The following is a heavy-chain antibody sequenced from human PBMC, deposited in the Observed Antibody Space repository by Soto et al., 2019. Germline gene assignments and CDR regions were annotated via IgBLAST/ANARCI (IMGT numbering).Heavy chain of an antibody. CDR3: AREANTIYAPHGLDV. CDR2: LSSGSFYI. J-gene: IGHJ6*02. CDR1: GFPFDSYS. Sequence: PGGSLRLSCAVSGFPFDSYSMSWFRQAPGQGLEWLASLSSGSFYIFHADSIRGRFTISRDDAKNLLFLQMNSLTIEDTATYYCAREANTIYAPHGLDVWGQGTAVTVSS. D-gene: IGHD3-3*01. V-gene: IGHV3-21*01.